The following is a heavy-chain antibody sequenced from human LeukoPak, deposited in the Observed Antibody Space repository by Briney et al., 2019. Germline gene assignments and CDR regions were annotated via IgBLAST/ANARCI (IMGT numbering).Heavy chain of an antibody. CDR2: IKQDGSEK. CDR1: GFTFSSYW. V-gene: IGHV3-7*01. J-gene: IGHJ4*02. CDR3: ARDGIVVVPAANV. D-gene: IGHD2-2*01. Sequence: GGSLRLSCAASGFTFSSYWMSWVRQAPGKGLEWVANIKQDGSEKYYVDSVKGRFTISRDNAKNSLYLQVNSLRAEDTAVYYCARDGIVVVPAANVWGQGTLVTVSS.